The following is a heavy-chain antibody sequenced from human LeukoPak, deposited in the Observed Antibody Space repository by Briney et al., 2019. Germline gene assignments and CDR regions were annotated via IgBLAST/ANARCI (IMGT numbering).Heavy chain of an antibody. CDR2: INPSGGST. J-gene: IGHJ6*03. CDR1: GYTFTSYY. V-gene: IGHV1-46*01. D-gene: IGHD3-10*01. Sequence: ASVKVSCKASGYTFTSYYMHWVRQAPGQGLEWMGIINPSGGSTSYAQKFQGRVTITADESTSTAYMELSSLRSEDTAVYYCARYRYYGSGSYYKAPIDQRGYYYMDVWGKGTTVTVSS. CDR3: ARYRYYGSGSYYKAPIDQRGYYYMDV.